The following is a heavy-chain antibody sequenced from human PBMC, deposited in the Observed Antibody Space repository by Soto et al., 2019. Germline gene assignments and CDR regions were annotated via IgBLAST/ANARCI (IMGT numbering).Heavy chain of an antibody. D-gene: IGHD5-12*01. J-gene: IGHJ4*02. Sequence: QLQLQESGPGLVKPSETLSLTCTVSGGSISSSSYYWGWIRQPPGKGLEWIGSIYYSGSTYYNPSLKSRVTISVDTSKNQFSLKLSSVTAADTAVYYCARQYSGYESDYWGQGTLVTVSS. CDR1: GGSISSSSYY. CDR2: IYYSGST. V-gene: IGHV4-39*01. CDR3: ARQYSGYESDY.